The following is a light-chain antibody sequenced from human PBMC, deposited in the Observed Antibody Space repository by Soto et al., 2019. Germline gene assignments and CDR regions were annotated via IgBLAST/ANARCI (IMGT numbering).Light chain of an antibody. CDR1: SSDIGGYNY. V-gene: IGLV2-14*01. CDR2: EVT. J-gene: IGLJ3*02. Sequence: QSALTQPASVSGSPGQSITVSCTGTSSDIGGYNYVSWYQQHPGKAPKLMVYEVTNRPSGVSDRFSGSSSGAERYLTISRLQSEDEADYYCQTWCTGIRVFGGGTKLTVL. CDR3: QTWCTGIRV.